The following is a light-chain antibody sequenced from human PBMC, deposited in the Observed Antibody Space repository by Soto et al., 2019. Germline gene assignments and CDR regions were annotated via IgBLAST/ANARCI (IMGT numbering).Light chain of an antibody. Sequence: QSVLTQPPSVSAAPGQKVTISCSGSTSNIGTYSVSWYQQLPGTAPKLLIYDNSQRPSGIPDRFSGSKSGTSATLAITGLQTGDEADYYCGTWDSSLNGGVFGGGTKVTV. J-gene: IGLJ3*02. CDR1: TSNIGTYS. V-gene: IGLV1-51*01. CDR2: DNS. CDR3: GTWDSSLNGGV.